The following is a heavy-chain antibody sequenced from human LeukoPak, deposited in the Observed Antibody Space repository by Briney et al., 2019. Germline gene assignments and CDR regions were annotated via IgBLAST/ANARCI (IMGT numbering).Heavy chain of an antibody. CDR3: ARREPQGCSGTSCFAGPVGH. Sequence: GSLRLSCAASGFTSSSYSMNWVRQSPGKGLEWVSSISGTSDYIYYADSVKGRFTISRDNGQNSLYLQMNSLRAEDTAVYYCARREPQGCSGTSCFAGPVGHWGQGTLVTVSS. J-gene: IGHJ4*02. CDR1: GFTSSSYS. V-gene: IGHV3-21*06. D-gene: IGHD2-2*01. CDR2: ISGTSDYI.